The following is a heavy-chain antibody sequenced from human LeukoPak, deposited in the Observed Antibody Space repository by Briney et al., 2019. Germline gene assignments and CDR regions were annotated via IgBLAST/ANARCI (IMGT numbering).Heavy chain of an antibody. V-gene: IGHV6-1*01. CDR1: GDSVSSNSDA. CDR3: ARGTGVFDY. J-gene: IGHJ4*02. D-gene: IGHD7-27*01. CDR2: TYYRSSWYN. Sequence: QTLSLTCAISGDSVSSNSDAWNWIRQSPSRGLEWLGRTYYRSSWYNDYAVSVKSRIIINPDTSKNHFSLQLNSVTPEDTAIYYCARGTGVFDYWGQGTLVTVSS.